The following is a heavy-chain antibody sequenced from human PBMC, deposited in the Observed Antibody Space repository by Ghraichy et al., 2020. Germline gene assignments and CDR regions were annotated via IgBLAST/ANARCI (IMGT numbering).Heavy chain of an antibody. D-gene: IGHD3-22*01. CDR3: ARGTAIPLPHYYDSSGFDRAPPELDY. J-gene: IGHJ4*02. Sequence: SETLSLTCTVSGGSVSSGSYYWSWIRQPPGKGLEWIGYIYYSGSTNYNPSLKSRVTISVDTSKNQFSLKLSSVTAADTAVYYCARGTAIPLPHYYDSSGFDRAPPELDYWGQGTLVTVSS. CDR2: IYYSGST. CDR1: GGSVSSGSYY. V-gene: IGHV4-61*01.